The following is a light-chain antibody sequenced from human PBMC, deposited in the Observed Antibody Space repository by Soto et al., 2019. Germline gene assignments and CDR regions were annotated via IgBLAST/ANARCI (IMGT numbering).Light chain of an antibody. J-gene: IGLJ2*01. CDR2: DVS. CDR3: SSYTSSSTVV. V-gene: IGLV2-14*01. Sequence: QSALTQPASVSGSPGQSITISCTGTSSDVGGYNYVSWYQQHPGKAPKLMIYDVSNRPSVVSNRFSGSKSGKTASLTISGLQAEDETDYYCSSYTSSSTVVFGGGTKLTVL. CDR1: SSDVGGYNY.